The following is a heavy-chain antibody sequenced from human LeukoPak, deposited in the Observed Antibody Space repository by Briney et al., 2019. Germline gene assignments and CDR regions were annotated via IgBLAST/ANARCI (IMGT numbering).Heavy chain of an antibody. Sequence: SETLSLTCAVYGGSFSGYYWSWIRQPPGKGLEWIGEINHSGSTNYNPSLKSRVTISVDTSKNQFSLKLSSVTAADTAVYYCARARRSGYSSSWSRKGDALDIWGQGTMVTVSS. CDR3: ARARRSGYSSSWSRKGDALDI. CDR2: INHSGST. CDR1: GGSFSGYY. J-gene: IGHJ3*02. D-gene: IGHD6-13*01. V-gene: IGHV4-34*01.